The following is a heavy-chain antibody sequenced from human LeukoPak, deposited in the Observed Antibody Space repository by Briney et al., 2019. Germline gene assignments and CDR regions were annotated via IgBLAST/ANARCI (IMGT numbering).Heavy chain of an antibody. CDR2: ISGSGGST. CDR1: GFTFISYA. Sequence: PGGSLRLPCAASGFTFISYAMSWVRQAPGKGLEWVSAISGSGGSTYYADSVKGRFTISRDNSKNTLYLQMNSLRAEDTAVYYCAKPYGGIVVVPAAYFDYWGQGTLVTVSS. D-gene: IGHD2-2*01. V-gene: IGHV3-23*01. CDR3: AKPYGGIVVVPAAYFDY. J-gene: IGHJ4*02.